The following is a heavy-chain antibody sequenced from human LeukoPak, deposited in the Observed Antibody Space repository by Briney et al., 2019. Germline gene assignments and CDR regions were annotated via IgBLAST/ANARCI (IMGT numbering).Heavy chain of an antibody. CDR2: INTDGGST. Sequence: PGGSLRLSCAASGFTFSSYWMYWVRQAPGKGLVWGSLINTDGGSTNYAESVKGRCTISRDNAKNTVYLQMNSLRAEDTAMYYCYGANAANWGQGTLVTVSS. CDR1: GFTFSSYW. CDR3: YGANAAN. J-gene: IGHJ1*01. V-gene: IGHV3-74*01. D-gene: IGHD4-23*01.